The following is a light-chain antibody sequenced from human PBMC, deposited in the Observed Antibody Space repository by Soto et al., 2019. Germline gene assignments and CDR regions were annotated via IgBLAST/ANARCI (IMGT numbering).Light chain of an antibody. CDR2: QVS. CDR3: MSYAGGNRFV. CDR1: VSDVGSYNY. Sequence: QSVLTQPPSASGSPGQSVTISCAGTVSDVGSYNYVSWYQQHPGKVPQLMIYQVSKRPSGVPDRFSASKSDTTASLTISGLQAEDEGDYYCMSYAGGNRFVFGTGTKLTVL. V-gene: IGLV2-8*01. J-gene: IGLJ1*01.